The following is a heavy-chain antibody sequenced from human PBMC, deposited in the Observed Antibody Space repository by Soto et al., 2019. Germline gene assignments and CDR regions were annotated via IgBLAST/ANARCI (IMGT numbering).Heavy chain of an antibody. Sequence: QVQLVQSGAEVKKPGASVKVSRKASGYTFTSYGISWVRQAPGQGLEWMGWISAYNGNTNYAQKLQGRVTMTTDTSTSTAYMELRSLRSDDTAVYYCARDMPPFIEYSSSSDDYWGQGTLVTVSS. J-gene: IGHJ4*02. CDR2: ISAYNGNT. CDR1: GYTFTSYG. D-gene: IGHD6-6*01. CDR3: ARDMPPFIEYSSSSDDY. V-gene: IGHV1-18*01.